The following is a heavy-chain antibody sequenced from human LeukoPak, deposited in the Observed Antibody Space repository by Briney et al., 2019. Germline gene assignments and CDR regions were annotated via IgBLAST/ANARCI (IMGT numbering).Heavy chain of an antibody. CDR3: ARFIAAAGNDAFDI. Sequence: PGRSLRLSCAAFGFTFSSYGMHWVRQAPGKGLEWVAVISYDGSNKYYADSVKGRFTISRDNSKNTLYLQMNSLRAEDTAVYYCARFIAAAGNDAFDIWGQGTMVTVSS. CDR2: ISYDGSNK. V-gene: IGHV3-30*03. D-gene: IGHD6-13*01. CDR1: GFTFSSYG. J-gene: IGHJ3*02.